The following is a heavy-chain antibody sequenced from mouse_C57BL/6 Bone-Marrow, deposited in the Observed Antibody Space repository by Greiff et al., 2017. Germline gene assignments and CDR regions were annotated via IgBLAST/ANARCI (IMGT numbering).Heavy chain of an antibody. J-gene: IGHJ1*03. V-gene: IGHV1-7*01. D-gene: IGHD1-2*01. CDR2: INPSSGYT. CDR3: GYGRYFEG. Sequence: VQLQQSGAELAKPAASVKLSCKASGYTFTSYWLHWVNQRPGQGLVWIGYINPSSGYTKYNQKFKDKATLTADKSSITACMQLSSLTYEGSAVYYYGYGRYFEGLGTGTTVTVSA. CDR1: GYTFTSYW.